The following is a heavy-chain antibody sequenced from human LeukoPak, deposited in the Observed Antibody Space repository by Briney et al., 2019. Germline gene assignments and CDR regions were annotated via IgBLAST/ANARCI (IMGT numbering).Heavy chain of an antibody. Sequence: GGSLRLSCAASGFTFSSYGMHWVRQAPGKGLEWVAVIWYDGSIKYYGDSVRGRFTISRDNPKNTLFLQMNSLRAEDTAVYYCARDDSAFHLGALDYYYGMDVWGQGTTVTVSS. J-gene: IGHJ6*02. CDR3: ARDDSAFHLGALDYYYGMDV. CDR1: GFTFSSYG. D-gene: IGHD1-26*01. V-gene: IGHV3-33*01. CDR2: IWYDGSIK.